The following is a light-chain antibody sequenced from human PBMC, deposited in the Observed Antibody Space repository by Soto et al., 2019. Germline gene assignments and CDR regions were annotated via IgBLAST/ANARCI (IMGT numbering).Light chain of an antibody. CDR1: QSISSW. CDR2: DVS. V-gene: IGKV1-5*01. CDR3: QQGSNWPPSWT. Sequence: DIQMTQSPSTLSASVGDRVTITCRASQSISSWLAWYQQKPGKAPKLLIYDVSSLESGVPSRFSGSGSGTDFTLTISSLEPEDFAVYYCQQGSNWPPSWTFGQGTKVDIK. J-gene: IGKJ1*01.